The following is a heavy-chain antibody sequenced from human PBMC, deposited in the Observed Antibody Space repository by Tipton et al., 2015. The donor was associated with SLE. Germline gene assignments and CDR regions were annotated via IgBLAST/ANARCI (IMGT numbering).Heavy chain of an antibody. CDR3: ARVVYSFSDAFDI. CDR1: SGSISSSNYY. J-gene: IGHJ3*02. D-gene: IGHD6-13*01. V-gene: IGHV4-39*07. Sequence: LRLSCIVSSGSISSSNYYWGWIRQPPGKGLEWIGNIYESGNSNYNPSLKSRVTISVDASKNQFSLRLTSLTAADTAVYYCARVVYSFSDAFDIWGQGTLVTVSS. CDR2: IYESGNS.